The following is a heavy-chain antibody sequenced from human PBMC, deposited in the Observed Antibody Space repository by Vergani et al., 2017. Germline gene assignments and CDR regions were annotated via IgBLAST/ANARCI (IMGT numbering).Heavy chain of an antibody. D-gene: IGHD6-13*01. CDR2: IYYSGST. CDR1: GGSISSYY. Sequence: QVQLQESGPGLVKPSQTLSLTCTVSGGSISSYYWSWIRQPPGKGLEWIGYIYYSGSTNYNPSLKSRVTISVDTSKNQFSLKLSSVTAADTAVYYCARDRSNSSSWGPIGYWGQGTLVTVSS. CDR3: ARDRSNSSSWGPIGY. V-gene: IGHV4-59*01. J-gene: IGHJ4*02.